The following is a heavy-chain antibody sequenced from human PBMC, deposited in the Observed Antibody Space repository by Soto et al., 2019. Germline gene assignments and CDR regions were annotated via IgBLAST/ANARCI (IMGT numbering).Heavy chain of an antibody. CDR1: GFTFSSYG. J-gene: IGHJ4*02. V-gene: IGHV3-30*18. D-gene: IGHD1-1*01. Sequence: GGSLRLSCAASGFTFSSYGMHWVRQAPGKGLEWVAVISYDGSNKYYADSVKGRFTISRDNSKNTLYLQMNSLRAEDTAVYYCAKGTTTGTRVPDYWGLGTLVTVSS. CDR3: AKGTTTGTRVPDY. CDR2: ISYDGSNK.